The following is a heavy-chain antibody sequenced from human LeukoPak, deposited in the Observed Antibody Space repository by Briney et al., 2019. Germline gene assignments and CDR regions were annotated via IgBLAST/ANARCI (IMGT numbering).Heavy chain of an antibody. D-gene: IGHD6-6*01. CDR2: ISNSGGNT. V-gene: IGHV3-23*01. CDR1: GFTFSSYA. CDR3: AKGFVEPRPHYFDY. Sequence: GGSLRLSCAASGFTFSSYAMSWVRQAPGKGLEWVSAISNSGGNTYYADSVKGRFSISRDNSKNTLYLQMNSLSVDDTGIYYCAKGFVEPRPHYFDYWGQGTLVTVPS. J-gene: IGHJ4*02.